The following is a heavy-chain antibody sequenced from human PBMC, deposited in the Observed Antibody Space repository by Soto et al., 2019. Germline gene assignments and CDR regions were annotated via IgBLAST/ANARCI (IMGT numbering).Heavy chain of an antibody. CDR1: GVSISSSSYY. J-gene: IGHJ5*02. Sequence: SEALSLTCTVSGVSISSSSYYWVLIRQPPGKGLEWIGSIYYSGSTYYNPSLKSRVTISVDTSKNQFSLKLSSVTAADTAVYYCASPKISSYNWFDPWGQGTLLTVSS. CDR2: IYYSGST. CDR3: ASPKISSYNWFDP. V-gene: IGHV4-39*01. D-gene: IGHD2-15*01.